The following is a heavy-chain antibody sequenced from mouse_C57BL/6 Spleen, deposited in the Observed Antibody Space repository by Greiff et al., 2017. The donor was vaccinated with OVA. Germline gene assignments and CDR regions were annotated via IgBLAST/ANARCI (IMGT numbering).Heavy chain of an antibody. V-gene: IGHV2-9-1*01. J-gene: IGHJ4*01. CDR1: GFSLTSYA. D-gene: IGHD2-9*01. CDR2: IWTGGGT. Sequence: VMLVESGPGLVAPSQSLSITCTVSGFSLTSYAISWVRQPPGKGLEWLGVIWTGGGTNYNSALKSRLSISKDNSKSQVFLKMNSLQTDDTARYYCATYYGYDNYAMDYWGQGTSVTVSS. CDR3: ATYYGYDNYAMDY.